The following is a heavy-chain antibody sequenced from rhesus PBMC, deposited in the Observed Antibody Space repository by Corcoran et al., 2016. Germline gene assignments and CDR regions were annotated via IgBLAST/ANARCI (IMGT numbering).Heavy chain of an antibody. CDR3: ARGASLGYFDY. CDR2: IYGGSGST. D-gene: IGHD3-34*01. Sequence: QVQLQESGPGVVKPSETLSLTCAVSGGSISGYYLWSWIRQPPGKGLEWIGYIYGGSGSTSYNPSLKNRVTISKDTSKNQFSLKLSSVTAADTAVYYCARGASLGYFDYWGQGVLVTVSS. J-gene: IGHJ4*01. V-gene: IGHV4S7*01. CDR1: GGSISGYYL.